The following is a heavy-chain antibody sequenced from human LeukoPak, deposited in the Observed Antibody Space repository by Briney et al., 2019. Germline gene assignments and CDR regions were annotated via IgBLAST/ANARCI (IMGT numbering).Heavy chain of an antibody. CDR3: AKDLLTYYYDSSGYPPGY. J-gene: IGHJ4*02. CDR1: GFTFSSYG. Sequence: GGSLRLSCAASGFTFSSYGMHWVRQAPGKGLEWVAVISYDGSNKYYADSVKGRFTISRDNSKNTLYLQMNSLRAEDTAVYYCAKDLLTYYYDSSGYPPGYWGQGTLVTVSS. D-gene: IGHD3-22*01. V-gene: IGHV3-30*18. CDR2: ISYDGSNK.